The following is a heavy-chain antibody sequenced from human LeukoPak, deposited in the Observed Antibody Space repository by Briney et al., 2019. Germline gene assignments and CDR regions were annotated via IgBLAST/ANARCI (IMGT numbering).Heavy chain of an antibody. CDR2: INSDGSST. V-gene: IGHV3-74*01. CDR1: GFTFSSYW. Sequence: GVSRRLSCAASGFTFSSYWMHWVRQAPGKWLVWVSRINSDGSSTSYADSVKGRFTISRDNAKNTLYLQMNSLRAEDTAVYYCARESHAFDIWGQGTMVTVSS. CDR3: ARESHAFDI. J-gene: IGHJ3*02.